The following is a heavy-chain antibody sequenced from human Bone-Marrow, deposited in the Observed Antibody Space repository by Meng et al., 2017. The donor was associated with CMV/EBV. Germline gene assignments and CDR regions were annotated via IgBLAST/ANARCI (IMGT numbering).Heavy chain of an antibody. CDR2: ISYDGSNK. J-gene: IGHJ6*02. V-gene: IGHV3-30*04. D-gene: IGHD6-19*01. Sequence: GESLKISCTASGFTFGDYAMNWVRQAPGKGLEWVAVISYDGSNKYYADSVKGRFTISRDNSKNTLYLQMNSLRAEDTAVYYCARDEINSSGWYFFYYYYGMDVWGQGTTVTVSS. CDR3: ARDEINSSGWYFFYYYYGMDV. CDR1: GFTFGDYA.